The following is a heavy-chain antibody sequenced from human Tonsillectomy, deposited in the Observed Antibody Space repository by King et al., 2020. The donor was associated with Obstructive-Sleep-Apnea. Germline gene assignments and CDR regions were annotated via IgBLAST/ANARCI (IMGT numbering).Heavy chain of an antibody. CDR1: GFSLSTSEVG. D-gene: IGHD1-1*01. J-gene: IGHJ6*02. CDR3: SAFAWTGNDDAMDV. Sequence: ITLKESGPTLVKPTQTLTLTCTFSGFSLSTSEVGVGWIRQPPGKPLEWLALIYWDDDKRYRQSLKSRLTITKDNSKNQVVLTMANMDPVDTATYYCSAFAWTGNDDAMDVWGPGTTVTVSS. CDR2: IYWDDDK. V-gene: IGHV2-5*02.